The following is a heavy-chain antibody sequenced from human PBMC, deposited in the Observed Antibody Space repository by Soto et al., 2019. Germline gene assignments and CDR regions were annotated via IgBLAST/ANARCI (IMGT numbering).Heavy chain of an antibody. CDR2: IYHSGST. V-gene: IGHV4-4*02. CDR1: GGSISSSNW. D-gene: IGHD3-10*01. J-gene: IGHJ6*02. CDR3: ARGDYYGSGSYRYYYGMDV. Sequence: SETLSLTCAVSGGSISSSNWWSWVRQPPGKGLEWIGEIYHSGSTNYNPSLKSRVTISVDKSKNQFSLKLSSVTAADTAVYYCARGDYYGSGSYRYYYGMDVWGQGTTVTVSS.